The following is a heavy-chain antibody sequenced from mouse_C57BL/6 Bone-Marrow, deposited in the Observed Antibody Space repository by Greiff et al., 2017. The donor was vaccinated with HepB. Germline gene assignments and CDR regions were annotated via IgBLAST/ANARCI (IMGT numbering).Heavy chain of an antibody. D-gene: IGHD1-1*01. Sequence: QAQLQQSGAELARPGASVKMSCKASGYTFTSYTMHWVKQRPGQGLEWIGYINPSSGYTKYNQKFKDKATLTADKSSSTAYMQLSSLTSEDSAVYYCVYYSWFAYWGQGTLVTVSA. J-gene: IGHJ3*01. CDR2: INPSSGYT. CDR1: GYTFTSYT. CDR3: VYYSWFAY. V-gene: IGHV1-4*01.